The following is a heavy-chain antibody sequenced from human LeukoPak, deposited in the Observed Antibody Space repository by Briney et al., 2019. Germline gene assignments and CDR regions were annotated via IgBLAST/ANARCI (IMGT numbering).Heavy chain of an antibody. V-gene: IGHV4-59*01. Sequence: SETLSLTCTVSGGSISSYYWSWIRQPPGKGLEWIGYIYYSGSTNYNPSLKSRVTISVDTSKHQFSLKLSSVTAADTAVCYCAGKDSSGSIFDLWGRGTLVTVSS. CDR2: IYYSGST. CDR3: AGKDSSGSIFDL. J-gene: IGHJ2*01. D-gene: IGHD3-22*01. CDR1: GGSISSYY.